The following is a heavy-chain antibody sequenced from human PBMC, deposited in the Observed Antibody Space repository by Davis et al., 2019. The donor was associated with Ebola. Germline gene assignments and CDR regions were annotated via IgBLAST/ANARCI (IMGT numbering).Heavy chain of an antibody. V-gene: IGHV3-15*01. CDR3: ARPSSIYYYGMDV. J-gene: IGHJ6*02. CDR2: IKSKTDGGTR. Sequence: GGSLRLSCAASGFTLSNAWMSWVRQAPGKGLEWAGRIKSKTDGGTRDYAAPVKGRFTISRDDTKNSLYLQMNSLRAEETAVYYCARPSSIYYYGMDVWGQGTTVTVSS. CDR1: GFTLSNAW. D-gene: IGHD6-6*01.